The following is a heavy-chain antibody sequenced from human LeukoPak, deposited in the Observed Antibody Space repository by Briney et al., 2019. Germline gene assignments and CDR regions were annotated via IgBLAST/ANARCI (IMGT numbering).Heavy chain of an antibody. CDR2: INHSGST. V-gene: IGHV4-34*01. J-gene: IGHJ4*02. CDR1: GGSFSDYY. CDR3: ARLRYCSGGSCYSGSLYLDY. Sequence: SETLSLTCAVYGGSFSDYYWSWIRQPPGQGLEWIGEINHSGSTNYNPSLKSRVTISVDTSMNQFSLKLSSVTAADTAVYYCARLRYCSGGSCYSGSLYLDYWGQGTLVTVSS. D-gene: IGHD2-15*01.